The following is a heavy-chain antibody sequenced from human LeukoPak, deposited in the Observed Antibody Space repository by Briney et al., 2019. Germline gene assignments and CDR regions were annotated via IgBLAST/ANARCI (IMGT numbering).Heavy chain of an antibody. CDR3: ARDLLSCSSTSCYTYYFDY. Sequence: PVKVSCKASGGTFSSYAISWVRQAPGQGLEWMGGIIPIFGTANYAQKFQGRVTITADESTSTAYMELSSLRSEDTAVYYCARDLLSCSSTSCYTYYFDYWGQGTLVTVSS. D-gene: IGHD2-2*02. CDR1: GGTFSSYA. V-gene: IGHV1-69*01. CDR2: IIPIFGTA. J-gene: IGHJ4*02.